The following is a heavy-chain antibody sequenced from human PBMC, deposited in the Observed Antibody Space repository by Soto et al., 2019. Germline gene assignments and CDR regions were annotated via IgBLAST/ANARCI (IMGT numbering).Heavy chain of an antibody. CDR2: IYHSGIT. D-gene: IGHD3-3*01. CDR1: GYSISSGYY. V-gene: IGHV4-38-2*01. Sequence: PSETLSLTCAVSGYSISSGYYWGWIRPPPGKGLEWIGSIYHSGITYYNPSLKSRVTISLDTSKNQFSLKLSSVTAADTAVYYCARGTRTEGDFWSGSYYYYYGTEVLGKGNTVTVSA. J-gene: IGHJ6*04. CDR3: ARGTRTEGDFWSGSYYYYYGTEV.